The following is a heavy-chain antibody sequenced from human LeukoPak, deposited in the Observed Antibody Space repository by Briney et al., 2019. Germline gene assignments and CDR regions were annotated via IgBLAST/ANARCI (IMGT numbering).Heavy chain of an antibody. D-gene: IGHD1-26*01. CDR1: GFTFSSYA. Sequence: SGGSLRLSCAASGFTFSSYAMHWVRQAPGKGLEYVSAISSNGGSTYYANSVKGRFTISRDNSKNTLYLQMGSLRAEDMAVYYCAGGRGSYSWDRSLFDYWGQGTLVTVSS. CDR2: ISSNGGST. CDR3: AGGRGSYSWDRSLFDY. V-gene: IGHV3-64*01. J-gene: IGHJ4*02.